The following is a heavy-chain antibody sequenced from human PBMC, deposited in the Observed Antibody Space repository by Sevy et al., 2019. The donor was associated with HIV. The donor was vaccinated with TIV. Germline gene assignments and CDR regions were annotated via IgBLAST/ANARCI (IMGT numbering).Heavy chain of an antibody. V-gene: IGHV3-23*01. Sequence: GGSLRLSCAASGFIFNSYGMNWVRQAPGKGLEWVSGISGSGGSTYYADSVKGRFTISRDKSKKTLYLQMNSLRAEDTAVYYCAKGDRTFYGMDVWGQGTTVTVSS. D-gene: IGHD2-15*01. CDR1: GFIFNSYG. CDR3: AKGDRTFYGMDV. J-gene: IGHJ6*02. CDR2: ISGSGGST.